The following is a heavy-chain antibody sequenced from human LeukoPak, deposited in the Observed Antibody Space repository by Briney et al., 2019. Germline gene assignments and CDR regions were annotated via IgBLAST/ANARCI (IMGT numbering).Heavy chain of an antibody. J-gene: IGHJ3*02. CDR2: INSDGSIT. D-gene: IGHD3-10*02. V-gene: IGHV3-74*01. CDR1: GFTLSSYW. CDR3: VRMFGTPDALDI. Sequence: PGGSLRLSCAASGFTLSSYWMHWVRQAPGKGLVWVSRINSDGSITSYADSVKGRFTISRDNAKNTLYLQMNSLRVEDTAVYYCVRMFGTPDALDIWGQGTAVTVSS.